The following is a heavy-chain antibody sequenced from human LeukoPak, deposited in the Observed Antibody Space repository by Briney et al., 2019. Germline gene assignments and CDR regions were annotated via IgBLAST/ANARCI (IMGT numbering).Heavy chain of an antibody. CDR3: AKDPLIAAADPMDGDY. J-gene: IGHJ4*02. D-gene: IGHD6-13*01. Sequence: GGSLRLSCAASGFTFSSYAMSWVRQAPGKGLEWVSAISGSGGSTYYADSVKGRFTISRDNSKNTLYLQMNSLRAEDTAVYYCAKDPLIAAADPMDGDYWGQGTLVTVSS. CDR2: ISGSGGST. CDR1: GFTFSSYA. V-gene: IGHV3-23*01.